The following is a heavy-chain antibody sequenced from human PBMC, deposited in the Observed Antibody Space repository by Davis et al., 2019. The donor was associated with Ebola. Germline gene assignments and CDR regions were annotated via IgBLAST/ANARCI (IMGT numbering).Heavy chain of an antibody. CDR3: ARVVVPDQRFDP. Sequence: GESLKISCAVSGFAVSSNHMSWVRQAPGKGLELVSGINWNGGSTGYADSVKGRFTISRDNAKNSLYLQMNSLRAEDTALYYCARVVVPDQRFDPWGQGTLVTVSS. CDR2: INWNGGST. CDR1: GFAVSSNH. J-gene: IGHJ5*02. D-gene: IGHD2-2*01. V-gene: IGHV3-20*04.